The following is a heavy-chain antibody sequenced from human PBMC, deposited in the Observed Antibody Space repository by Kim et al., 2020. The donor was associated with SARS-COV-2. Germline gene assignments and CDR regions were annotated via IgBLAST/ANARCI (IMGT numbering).Heavy chain of an antibody. J-gene: IGHJ4*02. V-gene: IGHV3-15*01. CDR3: TTDPHSSLQFDY. Sequence: DYAAPVKGRFTISRDDSKNTLYLQMNSLKTEDTAVYYCTTDPHSSLQFDYWGQGTLVTVSS. D-gene: IGHD3-22*01.